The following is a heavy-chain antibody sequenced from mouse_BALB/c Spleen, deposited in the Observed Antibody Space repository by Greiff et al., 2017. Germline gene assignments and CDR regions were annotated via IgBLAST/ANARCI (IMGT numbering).Heavy chain of an antibody. CDR3: AREDLLSLDY. J-gene: IGHJ2*01. CDR1: GYAFTNYL. CDR2: INPGSGGT. Sequence: VQLQQSGAELVRPGTSVKVSCKASGYAFTNYLIEWVKQRPGQGLEWIGVINPGSGGTNYNEKFKGKATLTADKSSSTAYMQLSSLTSDDSAVYFCAREDLLSLDYWGQGTTLTVSS. D-gene: IGHD2-1*01. V-gene: IGHV1-54*01.